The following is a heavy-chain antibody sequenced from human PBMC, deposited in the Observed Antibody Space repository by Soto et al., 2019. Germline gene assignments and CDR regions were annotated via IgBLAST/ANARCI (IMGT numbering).Heavy chain of an antibody. CDR2: ISPAARTT. CDR1: GFSFSHYW. Sequence: HPGGSLRLSCAASGFSFSHYWMHWVSQAPGKGLVWVSRISPAARTTTYADSVKGRFTISRDNAKSTLYLQMNSLTVEDGAVYYCADSWLPTSYWGPGTLVTVSS. D-gene: IGHD3-10*01. J-gene: IGHJ4*02. V-gene: IGHV3-74*01. CDR3: ADSWLPTSY.